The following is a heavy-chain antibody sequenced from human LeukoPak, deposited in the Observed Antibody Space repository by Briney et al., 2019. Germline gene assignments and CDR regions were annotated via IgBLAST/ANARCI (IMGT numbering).Heavy chain of an antibody. D-gene: IGHD5-18*01. CDR2: VNSDGSST. V-gene: IGHV3-74*01. CDR1: GFTFSNYW. CDR3: ARDLYSYGYPEDRYFDY. Sequence: GGSLRLSCAASGFTFSNYWMHWVRQAPGKGLVGVSRVNSDGSSTSYADSVKGRFTISRDNAKNTLYLQMNSLRAEDTAVYYCARDLYSYGYPEDRYFDYWGQGTLVTVSS. J-gene: IGHJ4*02.